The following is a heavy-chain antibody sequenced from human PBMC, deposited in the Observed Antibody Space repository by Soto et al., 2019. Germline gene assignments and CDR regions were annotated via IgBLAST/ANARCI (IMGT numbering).Heavy chain of an antibody. D-gene: IGHD1-1*01. V-gene: IGHV5-51*01. CDR3: ARGWKVAGDAFDI. CDR2: IYPGDSDT. Sequence: PGESLKISCKGSGYNFAVYWIAWVRQMPGKGLEWMGMIYPGDSDTRYSPSFQGQVTSSVGKSISTAYLQWSSLKASDTAMYYCARGWKVAGDAFDIWGQGTMVTVSS. CDR1: GYNFAVYW. J-gene: IGHJ3*02.